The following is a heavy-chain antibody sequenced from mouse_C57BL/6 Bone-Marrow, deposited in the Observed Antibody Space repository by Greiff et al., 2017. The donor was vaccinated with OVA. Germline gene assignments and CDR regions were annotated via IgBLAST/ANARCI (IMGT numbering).Heavy chain of an antibody. Sequence: EVMLVESEGGLVQPGSSMKLSCTASGFTFSDYFMAWVRQVPEKGLEWVANINYDGSSTYYLDSLKSRFIISRDNAKNILYLQMSSLKSEDTATYYCARDQDYSNPYWYFDVWGTGTTVTVSS. D-gene: IGHD2-5*01. CDR3: ARDQDYSNPYWYFDV. V-gene: IGHV5-16*01. CDR2: INYDGSST. CDR1: GFTFSDYF. J-gene: IGHJ1*03.